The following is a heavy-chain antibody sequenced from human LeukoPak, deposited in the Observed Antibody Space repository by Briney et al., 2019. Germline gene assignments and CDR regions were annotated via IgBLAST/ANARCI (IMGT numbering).Heavy chain of an antibody. CDR1: GDSVSSNNVA. CDR2: TYYRSKWYN. CDR3: ARGGLWTFDV. Sequence: SQTLSLTCALSGDSVSSNNVAWNWIRQSPSRGLEWLGRTYYRSKWYNDYAVSVISRVTINPDTSKNQFSLQLNSVTPEDTAVYYCARGGLWTFDVWGQGTMVTVSS. D-gene: IGHD1-1*01. V-gene: IGHV6-1*01. J-gene: IGHJ3*01.